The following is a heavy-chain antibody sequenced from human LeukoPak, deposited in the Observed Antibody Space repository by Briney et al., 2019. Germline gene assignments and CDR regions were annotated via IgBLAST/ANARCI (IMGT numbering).Heavy chain of an antibody. D-gene: IGHD6-13*01. J-gene: IGHJ4*02. CDR1: GFTFSSYG. Sequence: PGGSLRLPCAASGFTFSSYGMHWVRQAPGKGLEWMAFKRSDGSNKYYADSVKGRFTISRDNSKNTLYLQMNSLRAEDTAVYYCANRGGSSWYGLDYWGQGTLVTVSS. V-gene: IGHV3-30*02. CDR3: ANRGGSSWYGLDY. CDR2: KRSDGSNK.